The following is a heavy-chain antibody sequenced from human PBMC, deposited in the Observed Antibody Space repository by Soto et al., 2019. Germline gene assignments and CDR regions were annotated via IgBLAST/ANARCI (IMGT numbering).Heavy chain of an antibody. J-gene: IGHJ4*02. Sequence: GGSLSPSRSASGCPGSSYPMRWVRQAPGKGLEYVSAISSNGGSTYYADSVKGRFTISRDNSKNTLYLQMSSLRAEDTAVYYCVKGQYDFWSGYDPPFVYWGQGTLVTVSS. CDR3: VKGQYDFWSGYDPPFVY. V-gene: IGHV3-64D*06. CDR2: ISSNGGST. CDR1: GCPGSSYP. D-gene: IGHD3-3*01.